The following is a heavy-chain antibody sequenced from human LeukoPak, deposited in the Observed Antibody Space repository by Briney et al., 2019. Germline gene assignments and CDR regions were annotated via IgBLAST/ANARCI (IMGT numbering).Heavy chain of an antibody. CDR3: ARDRGEQWLADY. D-gene: IGHD6-19*01. Sequence: ASVKVSCKASGGTFSSSAINWVRQAPGQGLEWMGGIIPIFGTANYAQKFQGRVTITADESTSTAYMELSSLRSEDTAVYYCARDRGEQWLADYWGQGTLVTVSS. CDR2: IIPIFGTA. J-gene: IGHJ4*02. V-gene: IGHV1-69*13. CDR1: GGTFSSSA.